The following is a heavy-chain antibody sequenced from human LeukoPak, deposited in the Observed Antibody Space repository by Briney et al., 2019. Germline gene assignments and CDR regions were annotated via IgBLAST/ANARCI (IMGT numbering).Heavy chain of an antibody. Sequence: GGSLRLSCAASGFTFSDYYMSWIRQAPGKGLGWVSYISSSGSTIYYADSVKGRFTISRDNAKNSLYLQMNSLRAEDTAVYYCGSGSGYVPPLNWGQGTLVTVSS. J-gene: IGHJ4*02. CDR3: GSGSGYVPPLN. CDR2: ISSSGSTI. V-gene: IGHV3-11*01. D-gene: IGHD5-12*01. CDR1: GFTFSDYY.